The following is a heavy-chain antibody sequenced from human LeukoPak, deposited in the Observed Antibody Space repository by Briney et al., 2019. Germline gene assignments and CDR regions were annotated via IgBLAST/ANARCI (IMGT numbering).Heavy chain of an antibody. CDR2: ISWDGGST. J-gene: IGHJ4*02. V-gene: IGHV3-43*01. CDR1: GFTFDDYT. CDR3: AKGRGSLYYFDY. D-gene: IGHD1-26*01. Sequence: GGSLRLSCAASGFTFDDYTMHWVRQAPGKGLEWVSLISWDGGSTYYADSVKDRFTISRDNSKNSLYLQMNSRRTEDTALYYCAKGRGSLYYFDYWGQGTLVTVSS.